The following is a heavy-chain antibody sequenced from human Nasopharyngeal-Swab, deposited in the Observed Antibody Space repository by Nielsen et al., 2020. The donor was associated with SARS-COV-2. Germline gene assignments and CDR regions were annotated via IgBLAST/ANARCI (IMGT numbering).Heavy chain of an antibody. J-gene: IGHJ4*02. CDR2: IRSKGNTYAT. CDR3: TRCCGGCYSGRDY. Sequence: GGSLRLSCAASGFTFSDSAIHWVRQASGKGLEWVGRIRSKGNTYATAYAASVKGRFIIFRDDPTNTAYLQMNSLKTEDTAVYYCTRCCGGCYSGRDYWGQGTLVTVSS. CDR1: GFTFSDSA. V-gene: IGHV3-73*01. D-gene: IGHD2-15*01.